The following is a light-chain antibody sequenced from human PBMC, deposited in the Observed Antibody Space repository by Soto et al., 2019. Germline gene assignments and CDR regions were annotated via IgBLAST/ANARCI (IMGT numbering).Light chain of an antibody. V-gene: IGKV1-9*01. CDR3: QQVDSYPRT. Sequence: IQLTQSPSSLSASVGHRVTVTCRASQGSGTYLVWYQQKSGKAPTVLIYASSTLQTGVPSRFSGSGSGTDFSLTISSLHPEDVATYYCQQVDSYPRTFGQGTKVEIK. CDR1: QGSGTY. J-gene: IGKJ1*01. CDR2: ASS.